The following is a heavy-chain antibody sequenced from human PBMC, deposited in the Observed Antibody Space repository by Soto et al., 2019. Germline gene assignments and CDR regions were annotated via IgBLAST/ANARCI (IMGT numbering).Heavy chain of an antibody. CDR1: GYSFTSYW. Sequence: PGESLKISCKGSGYSFTSYWISWVRQMPGKGLEWMGRIDPSDSYTNYSPSFQGHVTISADKSISTAYMELSSLRSEDTAVYYCARVGGSDIVATIPWGQGTLVTVSS. CDR3: ARVGGSDIVATIP. CDR2: IDPSDSYT. J-gene: IGHJ5*02. D-gene: IGHD5-12*01. V-gene: IGHV5-10-1*01.